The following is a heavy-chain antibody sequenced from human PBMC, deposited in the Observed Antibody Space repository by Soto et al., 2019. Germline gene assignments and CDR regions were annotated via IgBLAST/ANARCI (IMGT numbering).Heavy chain of an antibody. J-gene: IGHJ4*02. Sequence: ASVKVSCKASGYTFTSYAMHWVRQAPGQRPEWMGWINAGNGNTKYSQKFQGRVTITRDTSASTAYMELSSLRSEDTAVYYCARDPAHSSQNPDDYWGQGTLVTVSS. CDR1: GYTFTSYA. CDR2: INAGNGNT. CDR3: ARDPAHSSQNPDDY. V-gene: IGHV1-3*01. D-gene: IGHD6-13*01.